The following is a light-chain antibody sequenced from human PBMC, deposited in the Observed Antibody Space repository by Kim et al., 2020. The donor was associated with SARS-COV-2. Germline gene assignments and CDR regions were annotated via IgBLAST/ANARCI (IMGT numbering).Light chain of an antibody. Sequence: ALGQTVRITCQGDSRRSYYASWYQQKPGQAPVLVIYGKNNRPSGSPDRFSGSSSGNTASLTSTGAQAEDEADYYCNSRDSSGNHLVFGTGTKVTVL. J-gene: IGLJ1*01. CDR3: NSRDSSGNHLV. V-gene: IGLV3-19*01. CDR1: SRRSYY. CDR2: GKN.